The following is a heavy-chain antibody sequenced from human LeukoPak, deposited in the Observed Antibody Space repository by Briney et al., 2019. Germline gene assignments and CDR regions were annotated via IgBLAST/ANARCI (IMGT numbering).Heavy chain of an antibody. Sequence: ASVKVSCKTSGYTFTNYGISWVRQAPGQGLEWMGWISTYDGNTDFVQKFQGRLIMTKDTVTNTTYMELTGLRSDDTAVYYCARDQRWGLFSLSYFDYWGQGTLVTVSS. V-gene: IGHV1-18*01. D-gene: IGHD3-10*02. J-gene: IGHJ4*02. CDR3: ARDQRWGLFSLSYFDY. CDR2: ISTYDGNT. CDR1: GYTFTNYG.